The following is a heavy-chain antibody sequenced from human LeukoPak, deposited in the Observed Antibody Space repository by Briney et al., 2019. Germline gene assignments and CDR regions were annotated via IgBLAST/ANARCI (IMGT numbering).Heavy chain of an antibody. D-gene: IGHD1-7*01. Sequence: PGGSLRLSCAASGFTLSSFAMNWVRQAPGKGLEWVSAISGSGGSTFYADSVKGRFTISRDNSENTLYLQMNSLRAEDTAVYYCVKRTVNYPFDVWGQGTLLTVSS. J-gene: IGHJ4*02. CDR2: ISGSGGST. CDR1: GFTLSSFA. CDR3: VKRTVNYPFDV. V-gene: IGHV3-23*01.